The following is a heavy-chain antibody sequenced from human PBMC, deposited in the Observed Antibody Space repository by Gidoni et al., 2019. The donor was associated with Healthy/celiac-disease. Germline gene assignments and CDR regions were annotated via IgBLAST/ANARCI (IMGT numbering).Heavy chain of an antibody. CDR3: ARRYYYGSGSADAFDI. CDR2: IYPGDSDT. V-gene: IGHV5-51*01. Sequence: GWVRQMPGKGLEWMGIIYPGDSDTRYSPSFQGQVTISADKSISTAYLQWSSLKAPDTAMYYCARRYYYGSGSADAFDIWGQGTMVTVSS. D-gene: IGHD3-10*01. J-gene: IGHJ3*02.